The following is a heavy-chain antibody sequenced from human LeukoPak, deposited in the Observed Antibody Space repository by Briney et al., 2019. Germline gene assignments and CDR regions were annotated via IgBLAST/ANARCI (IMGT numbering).Heavy chain of an antibody. D-gene: IGHD2-15*01. CDR2: IYSGGST. J-gene: IGHJ2*01. Sequence: PGGSLRLSCAASGFTVSSNYMSWVRQAPGKGLEWVSVIYSGGSTYYADSVKGRFTISRDNSKNTLYLQMNSLRAEDTAVYYCARRTLGYCSGGSCPNWYFDLWGRGTLVTVSS. V-gene: IGHV3-53*01. CDR1: GFTVSSNY. CDR3: ARRTLGYCSGGSCPNWYFDL.